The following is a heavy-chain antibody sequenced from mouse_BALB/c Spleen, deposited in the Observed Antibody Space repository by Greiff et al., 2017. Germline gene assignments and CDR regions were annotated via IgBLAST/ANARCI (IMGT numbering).Heavy chain of an antibody. CDR3: AKVDYYGYFDY. Sequence: VQLKESGPGLVKPSQSLSLTCSVTGYSITSGYYWNWIRQFPGNKLEWMGYISYDGSNNYNPSLKNRISITRDTSKNQFFLKLNSVTTEDTATYYCAKVDYYGYFDYWGQGTTLTVSS. CDR2: ISYDGSN. J-gene: IGHJ2*01. CDR1: GYSITSGYY. D-gene: IGHD1-1*01. V-gene: IGHV3-6*02.